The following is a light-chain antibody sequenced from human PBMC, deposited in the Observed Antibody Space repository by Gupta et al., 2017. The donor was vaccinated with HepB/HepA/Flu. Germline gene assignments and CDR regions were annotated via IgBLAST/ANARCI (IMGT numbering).Light chain of an antibody. CDR3: QQYGNAPRYS. Sequence: EIVLTQSPGTLSLSPGERATLSCRASQAVGSDYLAWYQQNPGQGPRLVIYGVSNRATGIPDRFSGSGSGTDFTLTISRLEPEDFAVYYCQQYGNAPRYSFGQGTKLEI. V-gene: IGKV3-20*01. J-gene: IGKJ2*03. CDR1: QAVGSDY. CDR2: GVS.